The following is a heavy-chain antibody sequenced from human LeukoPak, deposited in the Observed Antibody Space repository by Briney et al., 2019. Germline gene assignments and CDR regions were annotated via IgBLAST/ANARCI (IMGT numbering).Heavy chain of an antibody. J-gene: IGHJ6*03. CDR3: ARGGGNYYYYYMDV. V-gene: IGHV4-59*01. CDR2: IYYSGST. Sequence: SETLSLTCTVSGGSISSYYWSLIRQPPGKGLEWIGYIYYSGSTNYNPSLKSRVTISVDTSKNQFSLKLSSVTAADTAVYYCARGGGNYYYYYMDVWGKGTTVTVSS. D-gene: IGHD2-15*01. CDR1: GGSISSYY.